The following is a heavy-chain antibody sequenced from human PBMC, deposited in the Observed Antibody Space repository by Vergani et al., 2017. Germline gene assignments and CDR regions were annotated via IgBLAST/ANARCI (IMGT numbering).Heavy chain of an antibody. Sequence: QVQLVQSGAEVKKPGSSVKVSCKASGGTFSSYTISWVRQAPGQGLEWMGRIIPILGIANYAQKFQGRVTITADKSTSTAYMELSSLRSEDTAVYYCARAPGPETGSNYYYYYGMYVWGQGTTVTVSS. CDR3: ARAPGPETGSNYYYYYGMYV. CDR2: IIPILGIA. V-gene: IGHV1-69*02. CDR1: GGTFSSYT. J-gene: IGHJ6*02. D-gene: IGHD3-10*01.